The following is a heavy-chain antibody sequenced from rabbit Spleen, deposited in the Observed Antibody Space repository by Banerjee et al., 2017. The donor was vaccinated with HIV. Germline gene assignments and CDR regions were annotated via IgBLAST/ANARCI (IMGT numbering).Heavy chain of an antibody. D-gene: IGHD2-1*01. CDR1: GFDLSRYYY. Sequence: QEQLVESGGDLVKPGASLTLTCTTSGFDLSRYYYMCWVHQAPGKGLEWIACIYTTSGSTWYASWAKGRFTISETSSTTVPLQMTSLTAADTATYFCARDDGATDYGLWGPGTLVTVS. CDR3: ARDDGATDYGL. V-gene: IGHV1S45*01. CDR2: IYTTSGST. J-gene: IGHJ4*01.